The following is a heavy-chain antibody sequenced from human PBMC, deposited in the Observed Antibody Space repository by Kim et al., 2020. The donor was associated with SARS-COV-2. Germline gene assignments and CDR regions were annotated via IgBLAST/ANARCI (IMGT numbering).Heavy chain of an antibody. J-gene: IGHJ6*02. D-gene: IGHD4-17*01. CDR2: INPSGGST. CDR3: ASGHGASYYYYYGMDV. Sequence: ASVKVSCKASGYTFTSYYMHWVRQAPGQGLEWMGIINPSGGSTSYAQKFQGRVTMTRDTSMSTVYMELSSLRSEDTAVYYCASGHGASYYYYYGMDVWGQGTTVTVSS. CDR1: GYTFTSYY. V-gene: IGHV1-46*01.